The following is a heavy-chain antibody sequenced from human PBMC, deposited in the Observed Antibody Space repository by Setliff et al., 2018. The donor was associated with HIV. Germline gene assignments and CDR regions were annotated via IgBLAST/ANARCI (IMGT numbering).Heavy chain of an antibody. V-gene: IGHV5-51*01. CDR2: IYPGDSDT. J-gene: IGHJ6*02. Sequence: PGESLKISCKGSGYTFAFHSIAWVRQMPGKGLEWMGIIYPGDSDTRYSPSFQGQVTISADKSISTAYLQWSSLKASNTAMYYCASSITVAAGRSHYYYAMDVWGQGTTVTVSS. CDR3: ASSITVAAGRSHYYYAMDV. CDR1: GYTFAFHS. D-gene: IGHD2-15*01.